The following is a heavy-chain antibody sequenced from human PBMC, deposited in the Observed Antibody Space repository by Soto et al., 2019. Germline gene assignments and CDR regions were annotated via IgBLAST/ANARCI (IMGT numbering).Heavy chain of an antibody. Sequence: SETLSLTCTVSGGSISSYYWSWIRQPPGKGLEWIGYIYYSGSTNYNPSLKSRVTISVDTSKNQFSLKLSSVTAADTAVYYCARHSGLLGYSYGTFDYWGQGTLVNVSS. V-gene: IGHV4-59*08. D-gene: IGHD5-18*01. J-gene: IGHJ4*02. CDR2: IYYSGST. CDR3: ARHSGLLGYSYGTFDY. CDR1: GGSISSYY.